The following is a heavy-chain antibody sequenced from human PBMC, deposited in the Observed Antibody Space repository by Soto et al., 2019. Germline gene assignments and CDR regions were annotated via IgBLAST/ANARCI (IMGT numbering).Heavy chain of an antibody. J-gene: IGHJ4*02. CDR1: GFTFSNYA. D-gene: IGHD4-4*01. Sequence: EVQLLESGGGLVQPGGSLRLSCAASGFTFSNYAMTWVRQAPGKGLEWVSDISGNGGSKYYADSVKGRFTVSRDNSKNTLYLQMNSLRAEDTAVYYCAKVYSTTVYDYWGQGTLVTVSS. V-gene: IGHV3-23*01. CDR3: AKVYSTTVYDY. CDR2: ISGNGGSK.